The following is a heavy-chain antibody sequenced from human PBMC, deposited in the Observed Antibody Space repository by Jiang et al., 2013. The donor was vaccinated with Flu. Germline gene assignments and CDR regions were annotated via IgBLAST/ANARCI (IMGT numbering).Heavy chain of an antibody. D-gene: IGHD7-27*01. CDR2: VYYSGGT. V-gene: IGHV4-39*02. CDR3: AKLLTGEDYFDY. Sequence: GSGLVKPSETLSLTCTVSGGSISTSSYYWGWIRQPPGKELEWIGSVYYSGGTYYNPSLKSRVTISVDTSKNHFSLRVRSVTAADTAVYYCAKLLTGEDYFDYWGQGPWSPSP. J-gene: IGHJ4*02. CDR1: GGSISTSSYY.